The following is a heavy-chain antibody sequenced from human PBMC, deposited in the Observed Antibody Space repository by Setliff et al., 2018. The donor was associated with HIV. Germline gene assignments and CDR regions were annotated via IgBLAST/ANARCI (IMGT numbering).Heavy chain of an antibody. CDR2: IYHSGST. D-gene: IGHD2-2*01. CDR1: GFTFSSYW. J-gene: IGHJ5*02. Sequence: LRLSCAASGFTFSSYWMSWVRQPPGKGLEWIGEIYHSGSTNYNPSLKSRVTISVDTSKNHFSLNLSSVTVADTAVYYCARGGTSSNWFDPWGQGILVTVSS. CDR3: ARGGTSSNWFDP. V-gene: IGHV4-4*02.